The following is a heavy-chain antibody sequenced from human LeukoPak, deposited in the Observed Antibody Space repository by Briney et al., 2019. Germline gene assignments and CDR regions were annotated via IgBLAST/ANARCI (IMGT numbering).Heavy chain of an antibody. CDR2: IWYDGSNK. V-gene: IGHV3-33*01. J-gene: IGHJ6*02. CDR1: GFTFSSYG. Sequence: GGSLRLSCAASGFTFSSYGMHWVRQAPGKGLEWVAVIWYDGSNKYYADSVKGRFTISRDNSKNTLYLQMNSLRAEDTAVYYCAREVIAAAGTDYYYGMDVWGQGTTVTVPS. D-gene: IGHD6-13*01. CDR3: AREVIAAAGTDYYYGMDV.